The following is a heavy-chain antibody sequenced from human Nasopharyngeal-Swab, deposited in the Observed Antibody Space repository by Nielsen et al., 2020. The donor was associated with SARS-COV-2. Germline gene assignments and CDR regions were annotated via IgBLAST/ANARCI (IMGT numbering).Heavy chain of an antibody. D-gene: IGHD3-3*02. Sequence: GSLRLSCSLNGVSFSGYHWGWIRQSPGKRLEWIGDIPRSGNTNYNPALKSRVFMSVATSKDEFSLKLTSVTAADTAIYFCARVNNGGGMVPASYSFFMDVWGKGTSVAVSS. CDR2: IPRSGNT. V-gene: IGHV4-34*01. CDR1: GVSFSGYH. CDR3: ARVNNGGGMVPASYSFFMDV. J-gene: IGHJ6*03.